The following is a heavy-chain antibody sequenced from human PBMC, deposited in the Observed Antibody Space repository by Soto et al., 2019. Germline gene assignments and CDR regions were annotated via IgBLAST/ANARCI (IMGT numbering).Heavy chain of an antibody. Sequence: GGSLRLSCAASGFTFSSYAVSWVRQAPGKGLEWVAVIWYDGSNKYYADSVKGRFTISRDNSKNTLYLQMNSLRAEDTAVYYCARAYDFWSGYPSPHSKNYGMDVWGQGTTVTVSS. CDR3: ARAYDFWSGYPSPHSKNYGMDV. V-gene: IGHV3-33*08. D-gene: IGHD3-3*01. J-gene: IGHJ6*02. CDR1: GFTFSSYA. CDR2: IWYDGSNK.